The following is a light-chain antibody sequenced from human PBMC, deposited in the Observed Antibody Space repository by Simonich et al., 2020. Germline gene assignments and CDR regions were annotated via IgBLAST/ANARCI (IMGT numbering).Light chain of an antibody. CDR3: GADHGSGSNFVWV. J-gene: IGLJ3*02. CDR1: SGYSNYK. Sequence: QPVLTQQPSASASLGASVTLTCTLSSGYSNYKVDWYQQRPGKGPRFVMRVGTGGSVGSKGDGIHDRFSVLGSGLNRYLTIKNIQEEDESDYHCGADHGSGSNFVWVFGGGTKLTVL. V-gene: IGLV9-49*01. CDR2: VGTGGSVG.